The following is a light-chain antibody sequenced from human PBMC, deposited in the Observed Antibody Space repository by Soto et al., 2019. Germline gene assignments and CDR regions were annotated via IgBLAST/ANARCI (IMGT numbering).Light chain of an antibody. CDR2: GTS. CDR1: QGVSIN. Sequence: EIVMTQSPATLSVSPGEGATLSCRASQGVSINLAWFQQKPGQSPRLLIYGTSTRATGIPARFSGSGSGTEFTLTINSLQSEDFAVYYCQQYSDSPRTFGQGTKVDIK. J-gene: IGKJ1*01. CDR3: QQYSDSPRT. V-gene: IGKV3-15*01.